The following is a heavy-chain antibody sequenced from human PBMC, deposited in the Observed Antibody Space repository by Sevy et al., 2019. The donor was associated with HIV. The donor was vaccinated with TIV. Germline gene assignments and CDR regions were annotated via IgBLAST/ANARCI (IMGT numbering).Heavy chain of an antibody. CDR1: GFVFSSYA. CDR3: ARPRFLEWLSSAAFDI. Sequence: GGSLRLSCTASGFVFSSYAMHWVRQAPGKGLEWVAFIAYDGSNKNYADAVKGRFTLSRDNSKNKLYLQMNSLGAEDTAVYYCARPRFLEWLSSAAFDIWGQGTMVTVSS. V-gene: IGHV3-30*04. D-gene: IGHD3-3*01. J-gene: IGHJ3*02. CDR2: IAYDGSNK.